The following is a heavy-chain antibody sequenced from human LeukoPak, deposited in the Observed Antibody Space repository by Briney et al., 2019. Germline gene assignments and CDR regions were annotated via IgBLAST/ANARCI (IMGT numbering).Heavy chain of an antibody. CDR3: AEDGLMRFFDD. V-gene: IGHV3-30*18. Sequence: PGRSLRLSCAASGFIFNSYGMYWARQAPGKGLEWVAVISNDGNDKQYADSVKGRFTISRDNSNNTLYLQMNSLRGEDTAVYYCAEDGLMRFFDDWGQGTLVTVSS. D-gene: IGHD2-8*01. CDR1: GFIFNSYG. J-gene: IGHJ4*02. CDR2: ISNDGNDK.